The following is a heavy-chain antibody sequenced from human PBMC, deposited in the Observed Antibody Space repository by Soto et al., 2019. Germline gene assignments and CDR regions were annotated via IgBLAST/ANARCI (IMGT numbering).Heavy chain of an antibody. CDR3: TTKNTPYYSNYSYYYGMAV. D-gene: IGHD4-4*01. J-gene: IGHJ6*04. V-gene: IGHV3-15*07. CDR1: GVTVSNAL. CDR2: IKSKTDGGTT. Sequence: PGGSLRLSCAASGVTVSNALVNGFRQAPGKGLEWVGRIKSKTDGGTTDYAAPVKGRFTISRDDSKNTLYLQMNSLKTEDTAVYYCTTKNTPYYSNYSYYYGMAVWGKGTTVTGSS.